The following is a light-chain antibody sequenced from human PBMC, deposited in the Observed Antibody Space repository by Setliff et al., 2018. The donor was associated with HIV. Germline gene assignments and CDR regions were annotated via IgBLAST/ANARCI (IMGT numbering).Light chain of an antibody. V-gene: IGLV2-14*01. CDR2: EVS. J-gene: IGLJ1*01. Sequence: QSALTQAASVSGSPGQSITISCTGTSSDVGGYKHVSWYQQHPGKAPKLMIYEVSNRPSGVSNRFSGSKSGNTASLTISGLQAEDEADYYCQSAHSSGILYVFGAGTKVTVL. CDR3: QSAHSSGILYV. CDR1: SSDVGGYKH.